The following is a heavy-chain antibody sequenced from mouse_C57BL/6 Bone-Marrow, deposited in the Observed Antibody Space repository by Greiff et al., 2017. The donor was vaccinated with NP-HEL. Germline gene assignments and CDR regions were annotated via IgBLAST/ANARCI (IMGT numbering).Heavy chain of an antibody. Sequence: VQLQQSGPELVKPGASVKISCKASGYTFTDYYMNWVKQSHGKSLEWIGAINPNNGGTSYNQKFEGKATLTVDKSSSTAYMELRSLTSEDSAVYYCARDYGSSYGFAYWGQGTLVTVSA. J-gene: IGHJ3*01. V-gene: IGHV1-26*01. CDR2: INPNNGGT. CDR3: ARDYGSSYGFAY. CDR1: GYTFTDYY. D-gene: IGHD1-1*01.